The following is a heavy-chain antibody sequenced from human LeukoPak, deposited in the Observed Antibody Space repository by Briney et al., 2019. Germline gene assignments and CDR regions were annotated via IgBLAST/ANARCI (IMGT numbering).Heavy chain of an antibody. CDR1: GYTFTSYD. Sequence: ASVNDSCKASGYTFTSYDINWVRQATGQGLEWMGWMNPNRGNSGYAQKFQGRVTMTRNTSISTAYMELSSLRSEDTAVYYCARASSMVVIGYWGQGTLVTVSS. D-gene: IGHD4-23*01. V-gene: IGHV1-8*01. CDR3: ARASSMVVIGY. J-gene: IGHJ4*02. CDR2: MNPNRGNS.